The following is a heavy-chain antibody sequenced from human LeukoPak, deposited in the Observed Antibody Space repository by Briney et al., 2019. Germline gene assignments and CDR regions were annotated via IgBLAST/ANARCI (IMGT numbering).Heavy chain of an antibody. Sequence: SETLSLTCTVSGGSISSSSYYWGWIRQPPGKGLEWIGSIYYSGSTYYNPSLKSRVTISVDTSKNQFSLKLSSVTAADTAVYYCARWGSHYGHTRHAFDIWGQGTMVTVSS. CDR3: ARWGSHYGHTRHAFDI. D-gene: IGHD4-17*01. CDR1: GGSISSSSYY. CDR2: IYYSGST. V-gene: IGHV4-39*01. J-gene: IGHJ3*02.